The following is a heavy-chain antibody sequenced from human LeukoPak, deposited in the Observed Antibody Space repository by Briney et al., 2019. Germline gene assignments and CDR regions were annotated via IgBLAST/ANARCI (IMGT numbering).Heavy chain of an antibody. V-gene: IGHV3-20*04. D-gene: IGHD4-11*01. J-gene: IGHJ6*03. CDR2: INWNGGST. Sequence: GGSLRLSCAASGFTFDDYGMSWVRQAPGKGLEWVSGINWNGGSTGCADSVKGRFTISRDNAKNSLYLQMNSLRAEDTALYYCARVTPYSDYDYYYYYMDVWGKGTTVTVSS. CDR3: ARVTPYSDYDYYYYYMDV. CDR1: GFTFDDYG.